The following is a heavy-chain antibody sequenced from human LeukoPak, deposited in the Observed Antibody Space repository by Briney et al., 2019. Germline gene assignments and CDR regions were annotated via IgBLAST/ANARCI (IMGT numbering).Heavy chain of an antibody. D-gene: IGHD2-15*01. CDR1: GFTFSSYA. CDR2: ISGSGGST. J-gene: IGHJ4*02. V-gene: IGHV3-23*01. CDR3: AKMTVIVGGGSFDY. Sequence: GGSLRLSCAASGFTFSSYAMSWVRQAPGEGLEWVSAISGSGGSTYYADSVKGRFTISRDNSKNTLYLQMNSLRAEDTAVYYCAKMTVIVGGGSFDYWGQGTLVTVSS.